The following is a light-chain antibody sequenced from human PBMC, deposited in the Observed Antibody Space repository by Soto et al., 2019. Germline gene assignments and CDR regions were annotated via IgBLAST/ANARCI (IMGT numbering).Light chain of an antibody. CDR2: EVS. V-gene: IGLV2-14*01. CDR3: SSYTSSSTLA. J-gene: IGLJ2*01. Sequence: QSVLTQPASVSGSPGQSITISCTGTSSDVGGYNYVSWYQHHPGKAPKLMIYEVSNRPSGVSNRFSGSKSGNTASLTISGLQAEDEADYYCSSYTSSSTLAFGGGTKVTVL. CDR1: SSDVGGYNY.